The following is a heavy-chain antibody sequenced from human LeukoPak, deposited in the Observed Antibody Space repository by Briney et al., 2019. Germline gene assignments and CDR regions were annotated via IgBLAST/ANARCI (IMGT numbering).Heavy chain of an antibody. D-gene: IGHD5-18*01. CDR1: GYTFTSYY. Sequence: GASVKVSCKASGYTFTSYYMHWVRQAPGQGLEWMGIINPSGGSTSYAQKFQGRVTMTRGTSTSTVYMELSSLRSEDTAVYYCARDKGNSYGSKGGMDYWGQGTLVTVSS. V-gene: IGHV1-46*01. J-gene: IGHJ4*02. CDR3: ARDKGNSYGSKGGMDY. CDR2: INPSGGST.